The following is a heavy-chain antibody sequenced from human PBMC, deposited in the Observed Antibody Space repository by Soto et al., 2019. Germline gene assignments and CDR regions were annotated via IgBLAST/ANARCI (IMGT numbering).Heavy chain of an antibody. D-gene: IGHD2-2*01. Sequence: SETLSLTCSVSGGSISSYYWSWIRQPPGKGLEWIAYMYKSATSYNPSLKSRVSISVDTSKNQFSLKLSSVTAADTAVFYCARHNKVTSRQYSFDSWGQGTLVTVSS. J-gene: IGHJ4*01. CDR3: ARHNKVTSRQYSFDS. CDR1: GGSISSYY. V-gene: IGHV4-59*08. CDR2: MYKSAT.